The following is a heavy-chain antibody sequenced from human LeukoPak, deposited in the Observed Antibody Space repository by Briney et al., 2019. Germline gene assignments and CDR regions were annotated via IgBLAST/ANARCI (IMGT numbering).Heavy chain of an antibody. Sequence: PGGSLRLSCAASGFTFSTYAMNWVRQAPGKGLAWVSTINHNGGNTYYADSVKGRFTISRDNSKNTLYLQMNSLRAEDTAVYYCAKVYVWNEYYFDYWGQGTLVTVSS. CDR2: INHNGGNT. J-gene: IGHJ4*02. CDR3: AKVYVWNEYYFDY. V-gene: IGHV3-23*01. D-gene: IGHD1-1*01. CDR1: GFTFSTYA.